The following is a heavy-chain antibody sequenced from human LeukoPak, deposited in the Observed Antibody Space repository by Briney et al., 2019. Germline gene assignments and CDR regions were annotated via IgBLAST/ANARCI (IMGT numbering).Heavy chain of an antibody. J-gene: IGHJ3*02. D-gene: IGHD3-10*01. CDR1: GGSISSYY. CDR3: ARGPAMVRGVIITAKAFDI. CDR2: IYYSGST. V-gene: IGHV4-59*01. Sequence: SETLSLTCTASGGSISSYYWSWIRQPPGKGLEWIGYIYYSGSTNYNPSLESRVTISVDTSKNQFSLKLSSVTAADTAVYYCARGPAMVRGVIITAKAFDIWGQGTMVTVSS.